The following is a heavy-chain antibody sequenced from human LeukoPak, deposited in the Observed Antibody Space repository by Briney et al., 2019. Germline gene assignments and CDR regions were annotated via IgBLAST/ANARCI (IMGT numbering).Heavy chain of an antibody. V-gene: IGHV3-7*01. D-gene: IGHD3-10*01. J-gene: IGHJ4*02. Sequence: GGSLRLSCAASGFSLSSYWMSWVRQAPRKGLEWVGNIKHDGSEKNYVDSVKGPFTISRDNAKNSLYLQMNSLRAEDTAVYFCARGGHRQKEFWGQGTQVTVSS. CDR3: ARGGHRQKEF. CDR1: GFSLSSYW. CDR2: IKHDGSEK.